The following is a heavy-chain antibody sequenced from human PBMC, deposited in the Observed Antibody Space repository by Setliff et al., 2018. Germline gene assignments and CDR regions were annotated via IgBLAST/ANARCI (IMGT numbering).Heavy chain of an antibody. CDR1: GGSISTDPYS. CDR3: AGGAYPNGGSCRYFDN. D-gene: IGHD2-15*01. Sequence: SETLSLTCAVSGGSISTDPYSWTWIRQHPVTGLEWIGYISYSGRTSYNPSLYIRITVSLDRSKNQFSLRLTPVTAADTAMYYCAGGAYPNGGSCRYFDNWGQGTLVTVSS. CDR2: ISYSGRT. J-gene: IGHJ4*02. V-gene: IGHV4-31*11.